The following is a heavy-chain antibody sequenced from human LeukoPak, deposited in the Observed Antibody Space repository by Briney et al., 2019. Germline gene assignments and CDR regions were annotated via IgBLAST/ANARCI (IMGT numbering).Heavy chain of an antibody. D-gene: IGHD2/OR15-2a*01. J-gene: IGHJ3*02. V-gene: IGHV4-61*01. CDR2: IYYSGST. Sequence: SETLSLTCTVSGGSISSYTYYWGWIRQPPGKGLEWIGYIYYSGSTNYNPSLKSRVTISVDTSKNQFSLKLSSVTAADTAVYYCAREVCDSTGAFDIWGQGTMVTVSS. CDR3: AREVCDSTGAFDI. CDR1: GGSISSYTYY.